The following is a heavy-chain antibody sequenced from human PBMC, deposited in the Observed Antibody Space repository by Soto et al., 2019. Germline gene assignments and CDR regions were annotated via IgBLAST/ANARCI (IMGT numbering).Heavy chain of an antibody. CDR1: GFTFSGSA. J-gene: IGHJ3*02. CDR2: IRSKANSYAT. V-gene: IGHV3-73*01. D-gene: IGHD4-17*01. Sequence: PGGSLRVSCAAAGFTFSGSAMHWVRQASGKGLEWVGRIRSKANSYATAYAASVKGRFTISRDDSKNTAYLQMNSLKTEDTAVYYCTRRFGDYDGLGDSGAFDIWGQGTMVTVSS. CDR3: TRRFGDYDGLGDSGAFDI.